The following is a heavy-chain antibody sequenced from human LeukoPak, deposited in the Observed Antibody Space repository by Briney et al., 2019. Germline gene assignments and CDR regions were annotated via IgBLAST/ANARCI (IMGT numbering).Heavy chain of an antibody. D-gene: IGHD5-12*01. V-gene: IGHV3-23*01. CDR3: AKGAYDYIEIAYFDY. CDR1: GFTFSNYA. Sequence: GGSLRLSCAASGFTFSNYAMNGVRQAPGKGLEGVAVLIGSSGATDYADSVKGRFTISRDNSKNTLFLQMNSLRAEDTAIYYCAKGAYDYIEIAYFDYWGQGALVTVSS. CDR2: LIGSSGAT. J-gene: IGHJ4*02.